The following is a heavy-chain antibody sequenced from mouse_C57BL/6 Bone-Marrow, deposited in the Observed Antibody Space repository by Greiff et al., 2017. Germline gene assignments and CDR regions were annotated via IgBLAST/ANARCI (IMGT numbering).Heavy chain of an antibody. CDR2: IWSDGST. V-gene: IGHV2-6-1*01. D-gene: IGHD2-3*01. J-gene: IGHJ4*01. CDR1: GFSLTSYG. Sequence: VKLVESGPGLVAPSQSLSITCTVSGFSLTSYGVHWVRQPPGKGLEWLVVIWSDGSTTYNSALKSRLSISKDNSKSHVFLKMNSLRTDGTAMYYWARHKLYGVYDGYPYAMDYWGQGTSVTVSS. CDR3: ARHKLYGVYDGYPYAMDY.